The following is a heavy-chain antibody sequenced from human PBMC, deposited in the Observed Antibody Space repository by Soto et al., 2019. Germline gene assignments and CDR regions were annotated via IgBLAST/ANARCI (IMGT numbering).Heavy chain of an antibody. CDR3: ARSYCADSVSCNWFDP. D-gene: IGHD2-8*02. Sequence: QVQLQESGPGLVKSSETLSLTCSVSGDSSSTYYWGWIRQPPGKGLEWIGYINYSGRSNHNPSLKSRLSISVDASKNQGSLKLTSVTAADTAVYYCARSYCADSVSCNWFDPWGQGTLVFASS. CDR2: INYSGRS. CDR1: GDSSSTYY. V-gene: IGHV4-59*03. J-gene: IGHJ5*02.